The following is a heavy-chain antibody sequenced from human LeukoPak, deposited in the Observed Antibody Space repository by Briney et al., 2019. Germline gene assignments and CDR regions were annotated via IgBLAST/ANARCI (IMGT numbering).Heavy chain of an antibody. Sequence: PGRSLRLSCAASGFTFRAYVTHWVRQAPGKGLECVAVISSDGSDKYYADSVKGRFSISRDNSKNTLYLQMSSLRTEDTAVYYCARDGGYTGGWTYGAGDFWGQGTLVTVSS. J-gene: IGHJ4*02. CDR1: GFTFRAYV. D-gene: IGHD2-8*02. CDR2: ISSDGSDK. V-gene: IGHV3-30*04. CDR3: ARDGGYTGGWTYGAGDF.